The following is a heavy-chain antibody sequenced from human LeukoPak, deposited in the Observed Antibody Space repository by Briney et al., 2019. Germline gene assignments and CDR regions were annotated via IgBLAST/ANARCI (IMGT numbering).Heavy chain of an antibody. Sequence: SETLSLTCAVYGGSFSGYYWSWIRQPPGKGLEWIGEINHSGSTNYNPSLKSRVTISVDTSKNQFSLKLSSVTAADTAVYYCASNEWPTGTRPDGYYYYYMDVWGKGTTVTVSS. J-gene: IGHJ6*03. CDR1: GGSFSGYY. V-gene: IGHV4-34*01. CDR3: ASNEWPTGTRPDGYYYYYMDV. D-gene: IGHD1-7*01. CDR2: INHSGST.